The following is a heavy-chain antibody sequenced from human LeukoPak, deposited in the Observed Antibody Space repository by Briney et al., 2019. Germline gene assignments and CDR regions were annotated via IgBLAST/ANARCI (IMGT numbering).Heavy chain of an antibody. D-gene: IGHD3-3*01. J-gene: IGHJ4*02. CDR2: ISGSGGST. CDR3: AKLYYDFWSGYYTDY. Sequence: GGSLRLSCAASGFTFSSYAMSWVRQAPGKGLEWVSAISGSGGSTYYADSVKGRFTISRDNSKNTLYLQMNSPRAEDTAVYYCAKLYYDFWSGYYTDYWGQGTLVTVSS. V-gene: IGHV3-23*01. CDR1: GFTFSSYA.